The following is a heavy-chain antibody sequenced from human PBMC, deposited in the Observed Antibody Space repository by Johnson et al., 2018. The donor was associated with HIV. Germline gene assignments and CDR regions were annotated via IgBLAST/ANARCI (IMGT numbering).Heavy chain of an antibody. V-gene: IGHV3-23*04. J-gene: IGHJ3*02. Sequence: VQLVESGRGRATPGGSLRLSCAVSGFSFTNAWMSWVRQAPGKGLEWVSAISGSGGSTYYADSVKGRFTISRDNSKNTLYLQMNSLRAEDTAVYYCARPIARGASDIGGQGTMVTVSS. CDR2: ISGSGGST. CDR3: ARPIARGASDI. D-gene: IGHD3-10*01. CDR1: GFSFTNAW.